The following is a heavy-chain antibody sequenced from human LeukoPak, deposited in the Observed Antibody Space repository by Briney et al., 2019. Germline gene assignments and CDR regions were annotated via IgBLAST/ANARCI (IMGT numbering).Heavy chain of an antibody. CDR2: INQDGSEK. CDR3: ARDPYSGSYGAYYYYYMDV. CDR1: GITFRDYW. Sequence: GGSLRLSCVASGITFRDYWMSWVRQAPGKGLEWVANINQDGSEKHSVGSVKGRFTISRDNAKNSLYLQMNSLRAEDTAVYYCARDPYSGSYGAYYYYYMDVWGKGTTVTISS. D-gene: IGHD1-26*01. J-gene: IGHJ6*03. V-gene: IGHV3-7*01.